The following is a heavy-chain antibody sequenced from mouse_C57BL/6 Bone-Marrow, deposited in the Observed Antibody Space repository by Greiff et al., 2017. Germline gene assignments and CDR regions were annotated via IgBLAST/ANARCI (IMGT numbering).Heavy chain of an antibody. D-gene: IGHD1-1*01. CDR3: VRPFYYYGSSYDAMDY. V-gene: IGHV10-1*01. Sequence: EVQRVESGGGLVQPKGSLKLSCAASGFSFNTYAMNWVRQAPGKGLEWVARIRSKSNNYATYYADSVKDRFTISRDDSESMLYLQMNNLKTEDTAMYYCVRPFYYYGSSYDAMDYWGQGTSVTVSS. CDR2: IRSKSNNYAT. J-gene: IGHJ4*01. CDR1: GFSFNTYA.